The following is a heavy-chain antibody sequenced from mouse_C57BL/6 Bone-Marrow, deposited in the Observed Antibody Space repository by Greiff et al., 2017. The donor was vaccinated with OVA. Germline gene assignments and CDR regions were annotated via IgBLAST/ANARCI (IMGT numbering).Heavy chain of an antibody. J-gene: IGHJ3*01. D-gene: IGHD2-2*01. V-gene: IGHV1-62-2*01. CDR3: ARQERLRAWIAY. Sequence: QVQLQQSGAELVKPGASVKLSCKASGYTFTEYSIHWVKQRSGQGLEWIGWVYPGSGSIKYNEKVKDKATLTADKSSSTGYMELSRWTSEDSAVYVCARQERLRAWIAYWGQGTLVTVSA. CDR2: VYPGSGSI. CDR1: GYTFTEYS.